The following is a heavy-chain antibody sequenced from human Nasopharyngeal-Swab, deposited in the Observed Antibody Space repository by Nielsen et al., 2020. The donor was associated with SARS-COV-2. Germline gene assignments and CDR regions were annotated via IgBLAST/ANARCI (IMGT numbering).Heavy chain of an antibody. CDR2: FDPEDGET. Sequence: APVKVSCKVSGYTLTELSMHWVRQAPGKGLEWMGGFDPEDGETIYAQKFQGRVTMTEDTSTDTAYMELSSLRSEDTAVYYCATSPVVPAARDDAFDIWGQGTMVTVSS. V-gene: IGHV1-24*01. D-gene: IGHD2-2*01. CDR3: ATSPVVPAARDDAFDI. CDR1: GYTLTELS. J-gene: IGHJ3*02.